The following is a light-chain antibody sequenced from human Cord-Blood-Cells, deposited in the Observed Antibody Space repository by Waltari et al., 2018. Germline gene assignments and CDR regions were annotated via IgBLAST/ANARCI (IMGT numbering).Light chain of an antibody. J-gene: IGKJ1*01. V-gene: IGKV3-20*01. CDR3: EQDGSAPRT. CDR1: QSVSSSY. Sequence: EIVLTQSPGTLSLSPGERATLSCRASQSVSSSYLAWYQQKPGQAPRLLIYGASSRATGIPDRFSGSGAGTDFTLTISRVGPEGFAVYYCEQDGSAPRTFGEGTKVEIK. CDR2: GAS.